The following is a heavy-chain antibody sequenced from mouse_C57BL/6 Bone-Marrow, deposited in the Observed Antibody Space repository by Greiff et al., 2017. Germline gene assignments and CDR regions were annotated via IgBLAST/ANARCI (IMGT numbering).Heavy chain of an antibody. J-gene: IGHJ3*01. V-gene: IGHV1-54*01. D-gene: IGHD4-1*01. CDR3: ARSKNWDSWFAY. Sequence: VQLKESGAELVRPGTSVKVSCKASGYAFTNYLIEWVKQRPGQGLEWIGVINPGSGGTNYNEKFKGKATLTADKSSSTAYMQLSSLTSEDSAVYFCARSKNWDSWFAYWGQGTLVTVSA. CDR2: INPGSGGT. CDR1: GYAFTNYL.